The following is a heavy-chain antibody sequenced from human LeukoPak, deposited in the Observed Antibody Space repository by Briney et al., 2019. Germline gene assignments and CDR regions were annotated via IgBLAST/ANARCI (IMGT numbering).Heavy chain of an antibody. CDR2: IIPIFGTA. D-gene: IGHD3-22*01. V-gene: IGHV1-69*13. Sequence: GASVKVSCKASGYTFTSYDINWVRQATGQGLEWMGGIIPIFGTANYAQKFQGRVTITADESTSTAYMELSSLRSEDTAVYYCARALSSSGYTFDYWGQGTLVTVSS. CDR3: ARALSSSGYTFDY. CDR1: GYTFTSYD. J-gene: IGHJ4*02.